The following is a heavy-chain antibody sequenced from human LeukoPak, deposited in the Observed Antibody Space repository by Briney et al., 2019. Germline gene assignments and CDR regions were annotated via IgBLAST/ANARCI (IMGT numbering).Heavy chain of an antibody. J-gene: IGHJ6*04. Sequence: GGSLRLSCAASGFTFSSYEMNWVRQAPGKGLEWVSYISSGSTIYYADSVKGRFTISRDNSKNSLYLQMNRLRAEGTAVYYCAELGITMIGGVWGKGTTVTISS. CDR1: GFTFSSYE. V-gene: IGHV3-48*03. CDR2: ISSGSTI. CDR3: AELGITMIGGV. D-gene: IGHD3-10*02.